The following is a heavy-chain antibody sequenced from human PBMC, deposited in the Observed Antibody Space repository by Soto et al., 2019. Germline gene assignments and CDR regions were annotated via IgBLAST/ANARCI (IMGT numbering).Heavy chain of an antibody. CDR3: ARGGNYGMDG. D-gene: IGHD2-15*01. J-gene: IGHJ6*02. Sequence: SETLSLTGAFSGGYISCGRYSWSWIRQHPGKGLEWIGYIYYSGSTYYNPSLKSRVTISVDTSKNQFSLKLSSVTAADTAVYYCARGGNYGMDGWGQGTTVTVSS. CDR1: GGYISCGRYS. CDR2: IYYSGST. V-gene: IGHV4-31*11.